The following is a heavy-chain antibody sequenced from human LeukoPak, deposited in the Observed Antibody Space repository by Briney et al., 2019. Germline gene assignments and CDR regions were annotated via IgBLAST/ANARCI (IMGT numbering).Heavy chain of an antibody. V-gene: IGHV3-30*02. D-gene: IGHD3-22*01. Sequence: PGGSLRLSCAASGFTFSSYGMHWVRQAPGKGLEWVAFIRYDGSNKYYADSVKGRFTISRDNAKNSLYLQMNSLRAEDTAVYYCARDLPTYYYDSSGYPNWFDPWGQGTLVTVSS. CDR2: IRYDGSNK. CDR3: ARDLPTYYYDSSGYPNWFDP. J-gene: IGHJ5*02. CDR1: GFTFSSYG.